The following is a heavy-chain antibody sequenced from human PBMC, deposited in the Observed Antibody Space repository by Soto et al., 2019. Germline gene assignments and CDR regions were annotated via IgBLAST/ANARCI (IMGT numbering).Heavy chain of an antibody. CDR3: ARDIGIAAAGRYYYYGMDV. CDR2: IIPIFGTA. V-gene: IGHV1-69*13. Sequence: SVKVSCKASGGTFSSYAISWVRQAPGQGREWMGGIIPIFGTANYAQKFQGRVTITADESTSTAYMELSSLRSEDTAVYYCARDIGIAAAGRYYYYGMDVWGQGTTVTVSS. J-gene: IGHJ6*02. D-gene: IGHD6-13*01. CDR1: GGTFSSYA.